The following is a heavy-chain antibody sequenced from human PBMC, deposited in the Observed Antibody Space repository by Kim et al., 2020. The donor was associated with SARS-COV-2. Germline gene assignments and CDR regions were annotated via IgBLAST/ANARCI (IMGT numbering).Heavy chain of an antibody. J-gene: IGHJ4*02. CDR3: ASKAPFDF. CDR2: KWYN. V-gene: IGHV6-1*01. Sequence: KWYNDYAVSVKSRITINPDTSKNQVSLQLNSVTPEDTAVYYCASKAPFDFWGQGTLVTVSS.